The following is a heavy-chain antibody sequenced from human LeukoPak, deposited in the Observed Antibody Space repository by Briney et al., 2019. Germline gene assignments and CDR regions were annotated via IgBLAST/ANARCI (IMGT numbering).Heavy chain of an antibody. CDR3: ARAGYYYDPYGMDV. CDR1: GGSISSYY. V-gene: IGHV4-59*01. J-gene: IGHJ6*02. D-gene: IGHD3-22*01. CDR2: IYCSGST. Sequence: MSSETLSLTCTVSGGSISSYYWSWIRQPPGKGLEWIGYIYCSGSTNYNPSLKSRVTISVDTSKNQFSLKLSSVTAADTAVYYCARAGYYYDPYGMDVWGQGTTVTVSS.